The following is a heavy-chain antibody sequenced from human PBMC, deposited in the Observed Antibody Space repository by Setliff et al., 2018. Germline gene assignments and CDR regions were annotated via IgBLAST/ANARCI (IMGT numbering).Heavy chain of an antibody. Sequence: ASVKVSCKASGYTFTSYGISWVRQAPGQGLEWMGWISAYNGNTNYAQKLQGRVTMTTDTSTSTAYMELRSLRSDDTAAYYCARTYCGGDCYPSPFDYWGQGTLVTVSS. CDR3: ARTYCGGDCYPSPFDY. CDR1: GYTFTSYG. V-gene: IGHV1-18*01. J-gene: IGHJ4*02. CDR2: ISAYNGNT. D-gene: IGHD2-21*02.